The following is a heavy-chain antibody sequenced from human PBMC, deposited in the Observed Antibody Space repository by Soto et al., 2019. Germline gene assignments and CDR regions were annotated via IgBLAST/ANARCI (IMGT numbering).Heavy chain of an antibody. D-gene: IGHD2-15*01. V-gene: IGHV5-51*01. CDR1: GYSFTSYW. J-gene: IGHJ3*02. CDR3: ARLYRSCSGGSCYPGDAFDI. CDR2: IYPGDSDT. Sequence: GESLKISCKGSGYSFTSYWIGWVRQMPGKGLEWMGIIYPGDSDTRYSPSFQGQVTISADKSISTAYLQWSSLKASDTAMYYCARLYRSCSGGSCYPGDAFDIWGQGTMVTVSS.